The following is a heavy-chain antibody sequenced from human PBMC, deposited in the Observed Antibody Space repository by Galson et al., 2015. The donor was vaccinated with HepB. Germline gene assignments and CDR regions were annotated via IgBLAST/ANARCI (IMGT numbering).Heavy chain of an antibody. J-gene: IGHJ4*02. CDR2: IWYDGSNK. CDR1: GFTFSSYG. Sequence: SLRLSCAASGFTFSSYGMHWVRQAPGKGLEWVAVIWYDGSNKYYADSVKGRFTISRDNSKNTLYLRMNSLRAEDTAVYYCAREAKVGARFAYLDYSGQGTLVTVSA. CDR3: AREAKVGARFAYLDY. D-gene: IGHD1-26*01. V-gene: IGHV3-33*08.